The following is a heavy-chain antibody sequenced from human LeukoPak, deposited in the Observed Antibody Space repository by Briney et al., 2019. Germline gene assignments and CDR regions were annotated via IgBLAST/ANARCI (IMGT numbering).Heavy chain of an antibody. CDR1: GFTFSSYA. Sequence: GGSLRLSCAASGFTFSSYAMHWVRQAPGKGLEWVAVISYDGSNKYYADSVKGRFTISRDNSKITLYLQMNSLRAEDTAVYYCARALWFGYFDYWGQGTLVTVSS. D-gene: IGHD3-10*01. V-gene: IGHV3-30*04. CDR2: ISYDGSNK. J-gene: IGHJ4*02. CDR3: ARALWFGYFDY.